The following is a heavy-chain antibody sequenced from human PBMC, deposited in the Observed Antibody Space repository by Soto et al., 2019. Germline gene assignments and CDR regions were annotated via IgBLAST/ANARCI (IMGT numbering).Heavy chain of an antibody. D-gene: IGHD4-17*01. Sequence: EVQLVESGGGLVQPERSLRLSCVASGFTFRSYAMHWVRQAPGKGLAYVSSISSNGGSTYYANSVKGRFTISRDNSKNTLYLQMGSLRAEDTDAYYCAKDLGYGDYDYYFHFWGQGTLVTVSS. J-gene: IGHJ4*02. CDR2: ISSNGGST. V-gene: IGHV3-64*01. CDR3: AKDLGYGDYDYYFHF. CDR1: GFTFRSYA.